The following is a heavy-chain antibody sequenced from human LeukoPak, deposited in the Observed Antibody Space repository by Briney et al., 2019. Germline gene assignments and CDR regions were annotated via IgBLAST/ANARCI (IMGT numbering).Heavy chain of an antibody. J-gene: IGHJ4*02. CDR3: ARDFMYSITCAGC. Sequence: LAGGSLRLSCAASGFTFSSYAMSWVRQAPGKGLEGVSVIYSGGSTYYADSVKGRFTISRDNAKNTRYLQMNSLRVEDTAVYYCARDFMYSITCAGCWGQGTLVTVSS. CDR1: GFTFSSYA. CDR2: IYSGGST. V-gene: IGHV3-66*01. D-gene: IGHD6-13*01.